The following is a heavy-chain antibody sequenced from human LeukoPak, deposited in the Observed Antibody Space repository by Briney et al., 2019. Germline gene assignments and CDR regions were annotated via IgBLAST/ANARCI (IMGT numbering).Heavy chain of an antibody. D-gene: IGHD1-26*01. CDR2: IKQDGSEK. CDR1: GFTFSSYW. J-gene: IGHJ6*02. Sequence: PGGSLRLSCAASGFTFSSYWMSWVRQAPGKGLEWVANIKQDGSEKYYVDSVKGRFTISRDNAKNSLYLQMNSLRAEDTAVYYCARSGAYLGYGMGVWGQGTTVTVSS. V-gene: IGHV3-7*01. CDR3: ARSGAYLGYGMGV.